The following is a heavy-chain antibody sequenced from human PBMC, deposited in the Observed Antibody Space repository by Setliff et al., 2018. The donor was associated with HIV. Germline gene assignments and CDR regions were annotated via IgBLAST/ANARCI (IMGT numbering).Heavy chain of an antibody. CDR2: ISSSSSYT. V-gene: IGHV3-11*05. Sequence: GGSLRLSCAASGFTFSDYYMSWIRQAPGKGLEWVSYISSSSSYTNYADSVKGRFTISRDNAKNSLYLQMNSLRAEDTAVYYCARDRGYDLDYFDYWGQGTLVTVSS. CDR3: ARDRGYDLDYFDY. D-gene: IGHD5-12*01. J-gene: IGHJ4*02. CDR1: GFTFSDYY.